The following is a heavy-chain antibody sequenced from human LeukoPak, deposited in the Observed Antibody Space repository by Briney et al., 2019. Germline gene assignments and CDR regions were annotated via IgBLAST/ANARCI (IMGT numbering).Heavy chain of an antibody. CDR3: AKVGDYGDYAHAFDI. D-gene: IGHD4-17*01. CDR2: ISGSGGST. V-gene: IGHV3-23*01. CDR1: GFTFSSYA. Sequence: GGSLRLSCAASGFTFSSYAMSWVRQAPGKGLEWVSAISGSGGSTYYADSVKGRFTIPRDNSKNTLYLQMNSLRAEDTAVYYCAKVGDYGDYAHAFDIWGQGTMVTVSS. J-gene: IGHJ3*02.